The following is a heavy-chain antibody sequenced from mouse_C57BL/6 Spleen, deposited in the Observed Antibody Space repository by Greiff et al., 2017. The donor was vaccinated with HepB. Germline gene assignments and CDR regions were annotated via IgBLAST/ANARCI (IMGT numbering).Heavy chain of an antibody. Sequence: EVKLVESGGGLVKPGGSLKLSCAASGFTFSDYGMHWVRQAPEKGLAWVAYISSGSSTIYYADTVKGRFTISRDNAKNTLFLQMTSLRSEDTAMYYCARSYDYNWFAYWGRGTLVTGTA. CDR2: ISSGSSTI. CDR3: ARSYDYNWFAY. J-gene: IGHJ3*01. D-gene: IGHD2-4*01. CDR1: GFTFSDYG. V-gene: IGHV5-17*01.